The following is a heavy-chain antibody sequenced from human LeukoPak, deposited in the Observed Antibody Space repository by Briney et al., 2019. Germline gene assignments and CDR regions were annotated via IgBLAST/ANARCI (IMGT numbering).Heavy chain of an antibody. CDR2: ITSSGSSM. D-gene: IGHD1-1*01. J-gene: IGHJ4*02. CDR1: GFTFSDYY. Sequence: PGGSLRLSCAASGFTFSDYYMGWIRQAPGKGLEWVSYITSSGSSMYYADSVKGRFTMSRDNAKKSLYLQMNSLRAEDTAVYYCARGYQLWGQGTLVTVSS. CDR3: ARGYQL. V-gene: IGHV3-11*04.